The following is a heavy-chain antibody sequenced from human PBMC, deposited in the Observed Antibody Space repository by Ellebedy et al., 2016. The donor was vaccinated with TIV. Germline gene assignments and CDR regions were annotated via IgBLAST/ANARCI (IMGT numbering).Heavy chain of an antibody. CDR3: ARIRGSGWYRDYYYYGMDV. CDR1: GFSLSPSGMC. D-gene: IGHD6-19*01. J-gene: IGHJ6*02. CDR2: IDWDDDK. V-gene: IGHV2-70*11. Sequence: SGPTLVXPTQTLTLTCTFSGFSLSPSGMCVSWIRQPPGKALEWLARIDWDDDKYYSTSLKTRLTISKDTSKNQVVLTMTNMDPVDTATYYCARIRGSGWYRDYYYYGMDVWGQGTTVTVSS.